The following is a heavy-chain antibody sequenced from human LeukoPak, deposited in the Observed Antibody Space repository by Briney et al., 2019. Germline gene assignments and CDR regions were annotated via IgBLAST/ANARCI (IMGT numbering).Heavy chain of an antibody. CDR3: AGLVGRYSSGLYYYYFDY. CDR2: MYLSGTT. Sequence: SETLSLTCTVSGDSINSLDLWSWVRQPPGKGLERIGEMYLSGTTHSNPSVKSRVTISIDKSKNQFFLNLSSVTAADTAVYYCAGLVGRYSSGLYYYYFDYWGQGTLVTVSS. V-gene: IGHV4-4*02. CDR1: GDSINSLDL. D-gene: IGHD3-22*01. J-gene: IGHJ4*02.